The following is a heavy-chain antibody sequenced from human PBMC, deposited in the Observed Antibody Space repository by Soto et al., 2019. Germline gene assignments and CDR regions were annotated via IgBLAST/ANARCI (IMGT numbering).Heavy chain of an antibody. V-gene: IGHV1-69*01. CDR1: GGTFSSYA. Sequence: QVQLVQSGAEVKQPGSSVKVSCKASGGTFSSYAISWVRQAPGQGLEWMGGIIPIFGTANYAQKFQGRVTITADESTSTAYMELSSLRSEDTAVYYCARRRGYCSGGSCYFDYYYYGMDVWGQGTTVTVSS. CDR3: ARRRGYCSGGSCYFDYYYYGMDV. J-gene: IGHJ6*02. D-gene: IGHD2-15*01. CDR2: IIPIFGTA.